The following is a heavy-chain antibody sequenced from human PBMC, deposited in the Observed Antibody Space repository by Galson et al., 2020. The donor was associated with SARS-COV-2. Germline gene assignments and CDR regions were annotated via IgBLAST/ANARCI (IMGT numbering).Heavy chain of an antibody. CDR2: IYPGDSDT. Sequence: HGESLKISCETSGYSFTNYWIGWVRQMPGKGLEWMGIIYPGDSDTRYSPSFQGHVTISVDKSVTTAYLQWSSLKASDSAMYYCVTKPPSGIYFDFWGQGTLVTVSS. CDR3: VTKPPSGIYFDF. J-gene: IGHJ4*02. D-gene: IGHD2-15*01. V-gene: IGHV5-51*01. CDR1: GYSFTNYW.